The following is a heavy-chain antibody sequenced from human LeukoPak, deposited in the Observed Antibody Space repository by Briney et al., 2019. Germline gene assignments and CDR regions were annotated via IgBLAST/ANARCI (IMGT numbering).Heavy chain of an antibody. D-gene: IGHD6-19*01. V-gene: IGHV1-69*13. CDR2: IIPIFGTA. CDR3: ARGSEQWLRMQILRRAFDI. CDR1: GGTFSSYA. J-gene: IGHJ3*02. Sequence: SVKVSCKASGGTFSSYAISWVRQAPGQGLEWMGGIIPIFGTANYAQKFQGGVTITADESTSTAYMELSSLRSEDTAVYYCARGSEQWLRMQILRRAFDIWGQGTMVTVSS.